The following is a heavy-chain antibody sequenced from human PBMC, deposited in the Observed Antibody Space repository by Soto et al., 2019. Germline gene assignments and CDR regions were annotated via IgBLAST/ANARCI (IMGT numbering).Heavy chain of an antibody. J-gene: IGHJ3*01. CDR2: IYHSGST. CDR3: ARDRSDDLNSFDAFDF. CDR1: GGSVSIGSHY. Sequence: SETRSLTCAVSGGSVSIGSHYWSWIRQPPGKGLEWIAYIYHSGSTDYNPSLKSRVSILVDLSKKQFSLRLDSVTAADTAVYYXARDRSDDLNSFDAFDFWGPGTMVTVSS. D-gene: IGHD1-1*01. V-gene: IGHV4-61*01.